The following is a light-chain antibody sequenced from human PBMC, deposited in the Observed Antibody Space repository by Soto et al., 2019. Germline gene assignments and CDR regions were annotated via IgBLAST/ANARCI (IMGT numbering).Light chain of an antibody. Sequence: QSVLTQPPSVSGAPGQRVTISCTGSSSNIGAGYDVHWYQQLPGTAPKLLIYRNSNRPSGVPDRFSGSRSGTSASLAFTGLQAEDEADYYCQSYDSSLRGVVFCGGTKLTVL. V-gene: IGLV1-40*01. CDR2: RNS. J-gene: IGLJ2*01. CDR3: QSYDSSLRGVV. CDR1: SSNIGAGYD.